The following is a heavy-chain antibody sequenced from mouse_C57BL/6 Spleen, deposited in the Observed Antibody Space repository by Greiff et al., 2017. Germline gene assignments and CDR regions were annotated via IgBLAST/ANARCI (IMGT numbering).Heavy chain of an antibody. CDR1: GFSLTSYG. D-gene: IGHD2-5*01. V-gene: IGHV2-6-1*01. Sequence: QVQLKESGPGLVAPSPSLSITCTVSGFSLTSYGVHWVRQPPGKGLEWLVVIWSDGSTTYNSALKSRLSISKDNSKSQVFLKMNSLQTDDTAMYYCAIHARYSIYAMDYWGQGTSVTVSS. CDR2: IWSDGST. CDR3: AIHARYSIYAMDY. J-gene: IGHJ4*01.